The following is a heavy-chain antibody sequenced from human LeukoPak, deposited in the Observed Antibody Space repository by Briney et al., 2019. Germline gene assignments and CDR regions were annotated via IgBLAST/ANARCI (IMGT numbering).Heavy chain of an antibody. Sequence: GGCLRLSCAASGFTFSSYAMSWVRQAPGKGLEWVSAICGSGGSTYYADSVKGRFTISRDNSKNTLYLQMNSLRAEDTAVYYCAENYLSIVVVPTNYWGQGTLVTVSS. D-gene: IGHD2-2*01. J-gene: IGHJ4*02. CDR3: AENYLSIVVVPTNY. CDR1: GFTFSSYA. V-gene: IGHV3-23*01. CDR2: ICGSGGST.